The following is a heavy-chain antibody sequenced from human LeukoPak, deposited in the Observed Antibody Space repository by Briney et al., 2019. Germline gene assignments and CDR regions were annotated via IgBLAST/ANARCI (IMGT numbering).Heavy chain of an antibody. D-gene: IGHD2-2*01. CDR3: ARVRYCSSTSCYLLDY. V-gene: IGHV3-33*01. CDR1: GFTFSSYG. CDR2: IWYDGSNK. Sequence: GGSLRLSCAASGFTFSSYGMHWVRQAPGKGLEWVAVIWYDGSNKYYADSVKGRFTISRDNSKNTMYLQTNSLRGEDTAVYYCARVRYCSSTSCYLLDYWGQGTLVTVSS. J-gene: IGHJ4*02.